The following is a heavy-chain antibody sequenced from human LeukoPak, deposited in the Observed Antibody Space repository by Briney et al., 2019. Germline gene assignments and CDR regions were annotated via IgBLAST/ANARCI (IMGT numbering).Heavy chain of an antibody. J-gene: IGHJ6*03. V-gene: IGHV3-30*18. D-gene: IGHD1-26*01. CDR1: GFTFSSYG. Sequence: GGSLRLSCAASGFTFSSYGMHWVRQAPGKGLEWVAVISYDGSNKYYADSVKGRFTISRDNSKNTLYLQMNSLRAEDTAVYYCAKEEGATGYYYYMDVWGKGTTVTVSS. CDR3: AKEEGATGYYYYMDV. CDR2: ISYDGSNK.